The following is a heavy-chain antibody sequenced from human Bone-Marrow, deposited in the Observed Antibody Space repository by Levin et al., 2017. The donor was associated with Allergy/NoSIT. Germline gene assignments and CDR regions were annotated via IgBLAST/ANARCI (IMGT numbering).Heavy chain of an antibody. CDR3: ARDFSAFDD. J-gene: IGHJ4*02. D-gene: IGHD2/OR15-2a*01. CDR1: GFSFNAYI. V-gene: IGHV3-21*01. Sequence: ASVKVSCAASGFSFNAYIMSWVRQAPGKGLEWVSSISSSSSHIYYADSVKGRFTISRDNAKNSLYLQMNSLRADDTAVYYCARDFSAFDDWGQGMLVTVSS. CDR2: ISSSSSHI.